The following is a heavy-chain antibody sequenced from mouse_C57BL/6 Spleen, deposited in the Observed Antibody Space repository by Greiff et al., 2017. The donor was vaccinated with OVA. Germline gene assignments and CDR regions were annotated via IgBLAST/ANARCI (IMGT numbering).Heavy chain of an antibody. CDR3: ARWDYDAGGLFAY. CDR2: INPNNGGT. CDR1: GYTFTDYY. D-gene: IGHD2-4*01. V-gene: IGHV1-26*01. Sequence: EVKLQQSGPELVKPGASVKISCKASGYTFTDYYMNWVKQSHGKSLEWIGDINPNNGGTSYNQKFKGKATLTVDKSSSTAYMELRSLTSEDSAVDYCARWDYDAGGLFAYWGQGTLVTVSA. J-gene: IGHJ3*01.